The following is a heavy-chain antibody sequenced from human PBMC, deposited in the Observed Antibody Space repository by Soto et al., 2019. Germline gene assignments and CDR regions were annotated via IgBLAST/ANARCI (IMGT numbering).Heavy chain of an antibody. CDR2: ISAHNGNT. Sequence: QVHLVQSGAEVKKPGASVKVSCQGSGYAFTTYGITWVRQAPGQGLEWMGWISAHNGNTNYAQKLQGRVTVTGDTSTSTAYMGLRSLRYDDTAVDYGARGRYGDYWGQGALVTGSS. CDR3: ARGRYGDY. D-gene: IGHD1-1*01. V-gene: IGHV1-18*01. CDR1: GYAFTTYG. J-gene: IGHJ4*02.